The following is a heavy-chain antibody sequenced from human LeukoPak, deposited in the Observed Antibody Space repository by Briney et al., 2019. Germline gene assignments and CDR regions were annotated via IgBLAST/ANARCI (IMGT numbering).Heavy chain of an antibody. J-gene: IGHJ4*02. CDR2: IHPGNSET. Sequence: GESLKISCQGSGYSFTSYWIGWVRQMPGKGLEWMGIIHPGNSETTYNPSFQGQVTMSADKSITTAYLQWSSLEAPDTAMYYCARRLSTIAAAAANDYWGQGTLVTVSS. CDR3: ARRLSTIAAAAANDY. D-gene: IGHD6-13*01. V-gene: IGHV5-51*01. CDR1: GYSFTSYW.